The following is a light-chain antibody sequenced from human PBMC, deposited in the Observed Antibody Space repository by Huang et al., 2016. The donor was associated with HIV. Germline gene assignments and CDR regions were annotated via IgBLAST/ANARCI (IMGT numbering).Light chain of an antibody. Sequence: DIQMTQSPPSLSASVGDSVTFTCRANQNITKSLNWYQQKPGEAPKLLIYTASTLESGVPSRFSGSGSGSRFTLNIRNLQPEDFATYYCQQSFSVPRTFG. CDR1: QNITKS. CDR3: QQSFSVPRT. V-gene: IGKV1-39*01. J-gene: IGKJ1*01. CDR2: TAS.